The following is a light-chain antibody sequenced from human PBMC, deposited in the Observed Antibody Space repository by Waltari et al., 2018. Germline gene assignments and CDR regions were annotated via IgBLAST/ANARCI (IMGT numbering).Light chain of an antibody. CDR3: AAWDDSLNGWV. V-gene: IGLV1-44*01. J-gene: IGLJ3*02. Sequence: QSVLTQPPSASGTPGQRVTISCSGSSPSIRNNAVNWYQQVPGMAPKLLIYATNQRPSGVPDRFSGSKSVTSASLAISGLQSEDEAAYYCAAWDDSLNGWVFGGGTKVTVL. CDR1: SPSIRNNA. CDR2: ATN.